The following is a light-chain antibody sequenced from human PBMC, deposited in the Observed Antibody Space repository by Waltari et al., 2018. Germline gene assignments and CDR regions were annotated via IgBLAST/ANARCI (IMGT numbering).Light chain of an antibody. J-gene: IGKJ1*01. CDR1: QSISSN. CDR2: GAS. CDR3: QQYHALPPST. V-gene: IGKV3-15*01. Sequence: EIVVTQSPATLSVSPGDRAILTCRASQSISSNLAWFQQKPGQSPRRLIFGASARASGVPARFSGSGSGTEFTLTITSLQSEDFAVYYCQQYHALPPSTFGQGTRV.